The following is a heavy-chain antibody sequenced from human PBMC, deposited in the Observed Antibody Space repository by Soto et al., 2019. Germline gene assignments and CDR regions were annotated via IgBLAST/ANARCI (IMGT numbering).Heavy chain of an antibody. CDR2: IIPIFGTA. Sequence: ASVKVSCKASGGTFSSYAISWVRQAPGQGLEWMGGIIPIFGTANYAQKFQGRVTITADESTSTAYMELSSLRSEDTAVYYCARDQERITMVRGVPNWFDPWGQGTLVTVSS. J-gene: IGHJ5*02. CDR3: ARDQERITMVRGVPNWFDP. CDR1: GGTFSSYA. V-gene: IGHV1-69*13. D-gene: IGHD3-10*01.